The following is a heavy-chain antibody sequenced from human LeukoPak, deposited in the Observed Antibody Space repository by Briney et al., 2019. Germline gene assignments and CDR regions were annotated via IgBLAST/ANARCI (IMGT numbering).Heavy chain of an antibody. CDR3: ARRNYDVLTGSTPFDY. CDR2: IYPGDSDT. CDR1: GYSFTNYW. J-gene: IGHJ4*02. Sequence: GESLKISCKVSGYSFTNYWIAWVRQMPGKALEWMGIIYPGDSDTSYSPSFQGQVTISADKSISTAYLQWSSLKASDTAMYYCARRNYDVLTGSTPFDYWGQGTLVTVSS. D-gene: IGHD3-9*01. V-gene: IGHV5-51*01.